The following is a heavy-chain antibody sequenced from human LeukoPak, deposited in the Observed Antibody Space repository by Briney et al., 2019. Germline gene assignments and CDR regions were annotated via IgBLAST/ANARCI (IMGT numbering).Heavy chain of an antibody. Sequence: GGSLRLSCAASGFSFSSYAMAWVRQAPGKGLEWVSTISGSGGSTHYADSVKGRFTISRDNAKNSLYLQMNSLRAEDTAVYYCARVGYDILTGPDYYFDYWGQGTLVTVSS. D-gene: IGHD3-9*01. J-gene: IGHJ4*02. V-gene: IGHV3-23*01. CDR3: ARVGYDILTGPDYYFDY. CDR1: GFSFSSYA. CDR2: ISGSGGST.